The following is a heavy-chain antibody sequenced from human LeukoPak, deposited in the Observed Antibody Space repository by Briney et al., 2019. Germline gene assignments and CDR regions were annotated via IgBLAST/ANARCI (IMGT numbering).Heavy chain of an antibody. V-gene: IGHV3-30*18. D-gene: IGHD1-26*01. CDR3: AKERLGATTPNPDY. J-gene: IGHJ4*02. CDR1: GFTFSTYG. Sequence: GGSLRLSCAASGFTFSTYGMHWVRQAPGKGLEWVAVISYDGSNKHYADSVKGRFTISRDNSKNTLYLQMNSLRAEDTAIYYCAKERLGATTPNPDYWGQGTLVTVSS. CDR2: ISYDGSNK.